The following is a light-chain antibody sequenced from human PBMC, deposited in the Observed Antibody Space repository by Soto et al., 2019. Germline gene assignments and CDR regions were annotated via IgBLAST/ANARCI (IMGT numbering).Light chain of an antibody. CDR2: DVS. V-gene: IGLV2-14*03. CDR3: SSYGASSTL. CDR1: TSDIGDYNY. J-gene: IGLJ2*01. Sequence: QSALTQPASVSGSPGQSITISCTGSTSDIGDYNYVSRYQQHPGKAPKLLIYDVSYRPSGISDRFSGSKSGNTASLTISGLQPEDEADYYCSSYGASSTLFGGGTKVTVL.